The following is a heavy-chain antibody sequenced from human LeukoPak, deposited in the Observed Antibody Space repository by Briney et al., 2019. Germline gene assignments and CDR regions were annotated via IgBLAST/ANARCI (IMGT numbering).Heavy chain of an antibody. V-gene: IGHV3-23*01. CDR3: AREQNRIAAAGLFDY. Sequence: GGSLRLSCAASGFTFSNYAMSWVRQAPGKGLEWVSDISGSGGSTYYADSVKGRFTISRDNSKNTLYLQMNSLRAEDTAVYYCAREQNRIAAAGLFDYWGQGTLVTVSS. D-gene: IGHD6-13*01. CDR1: GFTFSNYA. CDR2: ISGSGGST. J-gene: IGHJ4*02.